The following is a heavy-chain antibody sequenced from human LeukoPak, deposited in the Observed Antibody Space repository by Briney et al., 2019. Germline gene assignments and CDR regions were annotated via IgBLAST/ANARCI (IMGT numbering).Heavy chain of an antibody. J-gene: IGHJ4*02. CDR3: ARDSPYYDYVWGSYRPY. CDR1: GFTFSSYS. D-gene: IGHD3-16*02. Sequence: KAGGSLRLSCAASGFTFSSYSMNWVRQAPGKGLEWVSSISSSSSYIYYADSVKGRFTISRDNAKNSLYLQMNSLRAEDTAVYYCARDSPYYDYVWGSYRPYWGQGTLVTVSS. V-gene: IGHV3-21*04. CDR2: ISSSSSYI.